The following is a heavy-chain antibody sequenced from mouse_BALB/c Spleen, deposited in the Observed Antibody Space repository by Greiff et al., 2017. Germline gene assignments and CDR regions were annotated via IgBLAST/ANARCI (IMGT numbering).Heavy chain of an antibody. Sequence: EVQGVESGGGLVKPGGSLKLSCAASGFTFSSYAMSWVRQTPEKRLEWVASISSGGSTYYPDSVKGRFTISRDNARNILYLQMSSLRSEDTAMYYCARGYYRYDEGFDYWGQGTTLTVSS. CDR1: GFTFSSYA. CDR3: ARGYYRYDEGFDY. D-gene: IGHD2-14*01. CDR2: ISSGGST. J-gene: IGHJ2*01. V-gene: IGHV5-6-5*01.